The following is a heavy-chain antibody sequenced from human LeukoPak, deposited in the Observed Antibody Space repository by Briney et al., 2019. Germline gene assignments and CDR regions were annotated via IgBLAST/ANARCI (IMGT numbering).Heavy chain of an antibody. CDR1: GGSISSYY. CDR2: IYTSGST. D-gene: IGHD6-19*01. Sequence: SETLSLTCTVSGGSISSYYWSWIRQPAGKGLEWIGRIYTSGSTNYNPSLKSRVTMSVDTSKNQFSLKLSSVTAADTAMYYCARSPLKVMYSSGWYSFDYWGQGTLVTVSS. J-gene: IGHJ4*02. CDR3: ARSPLKVMYSSGWYSFDY. V-gene: IGHV4-4*07.